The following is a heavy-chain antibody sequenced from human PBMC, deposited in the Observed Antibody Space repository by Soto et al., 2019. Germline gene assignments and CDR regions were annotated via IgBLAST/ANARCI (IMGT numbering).Heavy chain of an antibody. J-gene: IGHJ5*02. V-gene: IGHV1-18*01. Sequence: QVQLVQSGAEVKKPGASVKVSCKASGYTFTTHGISWVRQVPGQGLEWMGWVRGDNGHTNYAQSLQGRVTVTTDTXTNTAYMELRSLRSDDTAVYYCARDLGYCRSGTCSREWFDPWGQGTLVTVSS. CDR3: ARDLGYCRSGTCSREWFDP. CDR1: GYTFTTHG. D-gene: IGHD2-15*01. CDR2: VRGDNGHT.